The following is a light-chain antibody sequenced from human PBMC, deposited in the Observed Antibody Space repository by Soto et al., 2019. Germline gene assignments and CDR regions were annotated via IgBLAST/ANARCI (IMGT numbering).Light chain of an antibody. V-gene: IGKV3-15*01. CDR2: GAT. Sequence: EIEMTQSPATLSVSIGDRATITCRASQSVSILLAWYQQKPGKAPRRLIHGATTRPTGIPSRFSGSGSGKEFTLTISSLQSEDFAVYYCQQYGSSGTFGQGTKVDIK. CDR3: QQYGSSGT. J-gene: IGKJ1*01. CDR1: QSVSIL.